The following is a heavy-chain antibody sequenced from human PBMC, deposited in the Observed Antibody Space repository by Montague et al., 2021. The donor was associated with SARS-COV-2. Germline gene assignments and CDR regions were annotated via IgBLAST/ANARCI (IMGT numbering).Heavy chain of an antibody. CDR1: GGSINPYY. V-gene: IGHV4-59*01. J-gene: IGHJ4*02. Sequence: SETLSLTCTVSGGSINPYYWSWVRQPPGKGLEWIAYIENSGRTGYKPSLQSRVAVSIDTSKSHFSLRLSSLTAADTAVYFCARGVYGAYFDYWGQGMLVTVSS. CDR3: ARGVYGAYFDY. CDR2: IENSGRT. D-gene: IGHD2-21*01.